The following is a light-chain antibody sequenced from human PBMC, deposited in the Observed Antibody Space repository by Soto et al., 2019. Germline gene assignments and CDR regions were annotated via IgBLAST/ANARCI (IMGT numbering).Light chain of an antibody. J-gene: IGLJ2*01. CDR3: SSYTTRSTVV. CDR1: STDVGAYNY. V-gene: IGLV2-14*01. CDR2: EVN. Sequence: QSALTQPASVSGSPGQSITISCTGTSTDVGAYNYVSWYQQHPGKAPKLMIYEVNNRPSGVSHRFSGSKSANTASLTISGLQAEDEADYYCSSYTTRSTVVFGGGTKLTVL.